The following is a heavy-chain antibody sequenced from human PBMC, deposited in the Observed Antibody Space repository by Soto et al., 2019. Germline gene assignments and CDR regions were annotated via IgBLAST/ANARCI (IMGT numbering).Heavy chain of an antibody. CDR2: IYYSGNT. CDR1: GGSISSGGSY. J-gene: IGHJ4*02. Sequence: SETLSLTCTVSGGSISSGGSYWGWIRQPPGKGLEWIGYIYYSGNTIFNPSLRSRVTLSVDTSKNQFSLNLSSVTAADTAVYYCVRYCSTTKCPFDYWGQGTLVTVSS. CDR3: VRYCSTTKCPFDY. D-gene: IGHD2-2*01. V-gene: IGHV4-30-4*01.